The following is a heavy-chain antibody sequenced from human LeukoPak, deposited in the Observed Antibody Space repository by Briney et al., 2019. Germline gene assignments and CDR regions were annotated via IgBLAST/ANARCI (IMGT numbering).Heavy chain of an antibody. CDR1: GYSLSELS. J-gene: IGHJ4*02. CDR2: FDFEDGET. D-gene: IGHD1-26*01. Sequence: ASVKVSCKVSGYSLSELSIHWVRQAPGKGLEWMGGFDFEDGETLYAQKFRGRLTVTEDTSTDTSYMELSSLAYDDTAVYYCATETPPSGTYSVHFDSWGQGTLVTVSS. V-gene: IGHV1-24*01. CDR3: ATETPPSGTYSVHFDS.